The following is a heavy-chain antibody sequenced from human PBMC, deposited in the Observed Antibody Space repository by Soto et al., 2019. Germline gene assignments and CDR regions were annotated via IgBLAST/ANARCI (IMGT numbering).Heavy chain of an antibody. CDR1: GGSISSGGYY. CDR2: IYYSGST. Sequence: QVQLQESGPGLVKPSQTLSLTCTVSGGSISSGGYYWSWIRQHPGKGLEWIGYIYYSGSTYYNPSLKSGVTISVDTSKNQFSLKLSSVTAADTAVYYCAREAGKRYDYVWESASDIWGQGTMVTVSS. D-gene: IGHD3-16*01. CDR3: AREAGKRYDYVWESASDI. V-gene: IGHV4-31*03. J-gene: IGHJ3*02.